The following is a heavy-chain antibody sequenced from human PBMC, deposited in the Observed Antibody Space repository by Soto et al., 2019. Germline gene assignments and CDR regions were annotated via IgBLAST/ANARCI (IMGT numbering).Heavy chain of an antibody. CDR3: AKAYVTVTPHDRRLSAV. Sequence: EVPLLESGGRLVQPGGSLTVSCAASGFTSGTYAITWVRQAPGKGLQWVSAISETSRAAYYADSVRGRFSIYRDISTSPVHLQTNSLRAEDPAVYYCAKAYVTVTPHDRRLSAVWGQGTVVTVSS. CDR2: ISETSRAA. V-gene: IGHV3-23*01. CDR1: GFTSGTYA. J-gene: IGHJ3*01. D-gene: IGHD2-21*02.